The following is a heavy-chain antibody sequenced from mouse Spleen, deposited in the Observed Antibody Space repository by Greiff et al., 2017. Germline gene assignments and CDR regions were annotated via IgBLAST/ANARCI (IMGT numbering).Heavy chain of an antibody. CDR1: GFSLTSYG. V-gene: IGHV2-5*01. D-gene: IGHD2-3*01. J-gene: IGHJ4*01. CDR2: IWRGGST. CDR3: AKNDGYYRDDAMDY. Sequence: VQLQQSGPGLVQPSQSLSITCTVSGFSLTSYGVHWVRQSPGKGLEWLGVIWRGGSTDYNAAFMSRLSITKDNSKSQVFFKMNSLQADDTAIYYCAKNDGYYRDDAMDYWGQGTSVTVSS.